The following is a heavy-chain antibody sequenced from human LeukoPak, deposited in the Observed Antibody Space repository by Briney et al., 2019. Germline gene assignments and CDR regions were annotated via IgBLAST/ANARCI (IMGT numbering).Heavy chain of an antibody. V-gene: IGHV3-30*19. CDR3: ARYYYDSQVFDY. CDR2: ISYDGSNK. Sequence: GGSLRLSCAASGFTFSSYGMHWVRQAPGKGLEWVAVISYDGSNKYYADSVKGRFTISRDNSKNTLYLQMNSLRAEDTAVYYCARYYYDSQVFDYWGQGTLVTVSS. D-gene: IGHD3-22*01. J-gene: IGHJ4*02. CDR1: GFTFSSYG.